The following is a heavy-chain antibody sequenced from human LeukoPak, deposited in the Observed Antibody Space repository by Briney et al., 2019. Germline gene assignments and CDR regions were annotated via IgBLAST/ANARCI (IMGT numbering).Heavy chain of an antibody. CDR3: AREGIIAAAGRAPFDY. CDR1: GGSISSNGYY. J-gene: IGHJ4*02. Sequence: SETLSLTCTVSGGSISSNGYYWGWIRQPPGKGLEGIGDMYYSGSTYYNPSLKSRVTISVDTSKNQFSLKLSSVTAADTAVYYCAREGIIAAAGRAPFDYWGQGTLVTVSS. V-gene: IGHV4-39*02. D-gene: IGHD6-13*01. CDR2: MYYSGST.